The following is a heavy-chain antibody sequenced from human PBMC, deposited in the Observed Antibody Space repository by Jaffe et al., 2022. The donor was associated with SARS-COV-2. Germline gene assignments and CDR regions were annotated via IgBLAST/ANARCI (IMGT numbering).Heavy chain of an antibody. CDR2: IYTSGST. CDR1: GGSISSGSYY. J-gene: IGHJ4*02. D-gene: IGHD2-15*01. V-gene: IGHV4-61*02. Sequence: QVQLQESGPGLVKPSQILSLTCTVSGGSISSGSYYWSWIRQPAGKGLEWIGRIYTSGSTNYNPSLKSRVTMSVDTSKNQFSLKLSSVTAADTAVYYCARGEGYCSGGSCYLDYWGQGTLVTVSS. CDR3: ARGEGYCSGGSCYLDY.